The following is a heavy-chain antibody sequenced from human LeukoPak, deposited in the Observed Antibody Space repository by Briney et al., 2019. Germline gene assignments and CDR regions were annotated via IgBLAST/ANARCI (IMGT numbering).Heavy chain of an antibody. CDR3: ARVCCYYNSGSDPNWLDP. D-gene: IGHD3-10*01. Sequence: SETLSLTCTVSGYSLSSTYCWGWIRQPPGKGLEWIASICHSGSTYYNPSLKSRVTISIDTSKNQFSLKLSSVTAADTALYFCARVCCYYNSGSDPNWLDPWGQGTRVTVSS. CDR1: GYSLSSTYC. V-gene: IGHV4-38-2*02. CDR2: ICHSGST. J-gene: IGHJ5*02.